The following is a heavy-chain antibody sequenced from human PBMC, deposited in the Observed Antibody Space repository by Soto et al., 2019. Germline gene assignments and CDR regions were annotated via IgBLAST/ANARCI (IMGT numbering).Heavy chain of an antibody. CDR3: ASLADTANDY. J-gene: IGHJ4*02. D-gene: IGHD5-18*01. V-gene: IGHV3-21*01. CDR1: GFTFSSYS. Sequence: EVQLVESGGGLVKPGGSLRLSCAASGFTFSSYSMNWVRQAPGKGLEWVSSISSSSSYIYYADSVKGRFTISRDHAKNSRYLQMNSLRAEDTAVYYCASLADTANDYWGQGTLVIVSS. CDR2: ISSSSSYI.